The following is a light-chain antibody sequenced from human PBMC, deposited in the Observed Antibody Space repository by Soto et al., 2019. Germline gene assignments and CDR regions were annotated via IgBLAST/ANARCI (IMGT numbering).Light chain of an antibody. Sequence: QSVLTQPAFVSGSPGQSITISCTGTSSDVGGYNYVSWYQHPPGKAPKLMISEVSNRPSGVSNRFSGSKSGNTASLTISGLQAEDDPDYYCSSYTSTSTRVFGTGTKVTV. CDR3: SSYTSTSTRV. CDR2: EVS. V-gene: IGLV2-14*01. J-gene: IGLJ1*01. CDR1: SSDVGGYNY.